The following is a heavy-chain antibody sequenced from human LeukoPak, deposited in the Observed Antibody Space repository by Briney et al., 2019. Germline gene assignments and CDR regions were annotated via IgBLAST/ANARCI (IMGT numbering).Heavy chain of an antibody. D-gene: IGHD3-22*01. V-gene: IGHV3-21*04. CDR3: AKGHGDSDGYYYFDS. CDR2: ISSSSSYI. Sequence: GGSLRLSCAASGFTFSSYSMNWVRQAPGKGLEWVSSISSSSSYIYYADSVKGRFTISRDNAKNSLYLQMNSLRVEDTAVYYCAKGHGDSDGYYYFDSWGQGTLVTVPS. J-gene: IGHJ4*02. CDR1: GFTFSSYS.